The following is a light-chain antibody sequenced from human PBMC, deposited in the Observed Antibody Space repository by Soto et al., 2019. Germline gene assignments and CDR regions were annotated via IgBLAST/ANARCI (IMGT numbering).Light chain of an antibody. J-gene: IGLJ3*02. Sequence: QTVVTQPASVSGSPGQSITISCTGTSSDVGGYNYVSWYQQHPGKAPKLMIYGVSSRPSGVSNRFSGSKSGNTASLTISGLQAEDEADYYCSSYRSSSTPWLFGGGTKLTVL. V-gene: IGLV2-14*01. CDR1: SSDVGGYNY. CDR3: SSYRSSSTPWL. CDR2: GVS.